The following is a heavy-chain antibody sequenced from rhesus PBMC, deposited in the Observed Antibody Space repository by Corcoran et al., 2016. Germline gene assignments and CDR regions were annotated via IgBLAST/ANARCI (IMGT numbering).Heavy chain of an antibody. D-gene: IGHD1-20*01. CDR1: GGSISVDYY. Sequence: QVQLQESGPGLVKPSETLSLTCAVSGGSISVDYYWSWIRQPPGKGLGLIGYIYGSGGGTKYNPSLQNRVTISIETSKNQFSLKLSSVTAADTAVYYCASIAGTTGFVVFDYWGQGVLVTVSS. V-gene: IGHV4-106*01. J-gene: IGHJ4*01. CDR2: IYGSGGGT. CDR3: ASIAGTTGFVVFDY.